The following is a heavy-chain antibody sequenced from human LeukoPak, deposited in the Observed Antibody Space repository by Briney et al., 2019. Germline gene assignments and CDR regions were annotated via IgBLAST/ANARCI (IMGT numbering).Heavy chain of an antibody. CDR2: IYYSGIT. CDR3: ARGGSHYYYYMDV. CDR1: GGFINPYY. J-gene: IGHJ6*03. Sequence: PSETLSLTCTVSGGFINPYYWIWIRQSPGTGLEWIGYIYYSGITDYNPSLKSRVTFSIDTSKKQFSLNLTSVTAADTAIYFCARGGSHYYYYMDVWGKGTRVTVSS. V-gene: IGHV4-59*01. D-gene: IGHD1-26*01.